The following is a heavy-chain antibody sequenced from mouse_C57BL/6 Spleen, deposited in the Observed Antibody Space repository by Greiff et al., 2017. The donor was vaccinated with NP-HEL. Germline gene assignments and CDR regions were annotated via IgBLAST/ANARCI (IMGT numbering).Heavy chain of an antibody. D-gene: IGHD2-4*01. CDR3: ARHGYDYDGFAY. J-gene: IGHJ3*01. CDR2: FYPGSGSI. Sequence: VKLMESGAELVKPGASVKLSCKASGYTFIEYTIHWVKQRSGQGLEWIGWFYPGSGSIKYNEKFKDKATLTADKSSSTVYMELSRLTSEDSAVYFCARHGYDYDGFAYWGQGTLVTVSA. V-gene: IGHV1-62-2*01. CDR1: GYTFIEYT.